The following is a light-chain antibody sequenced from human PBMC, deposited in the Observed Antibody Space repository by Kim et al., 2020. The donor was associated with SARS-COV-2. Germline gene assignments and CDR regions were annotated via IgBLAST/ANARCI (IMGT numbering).Light chain of an antibody. Sequence: SFPPGERATLSCRASQSVRSSYLAWYQQKPGQAPRLLNYGASNRATGIPDRFSGSGSGTDFTLTISRLEPEDFAVYYCQQYGSSRTFGQGTKLEI. CDR3: QQYGSSRT. V-gene: IGKV3-20*01. CDR2: GAS. CDR1: QSVRSSY. J-gene: IGKJ2*02.